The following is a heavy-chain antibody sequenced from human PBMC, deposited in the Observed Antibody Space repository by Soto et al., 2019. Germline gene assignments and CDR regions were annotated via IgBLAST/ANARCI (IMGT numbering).Heavy chain of an antibody. D-gene: IGHD3-10*01. CDR1: GGTFSSYA. V-gene: IGHV1-69*13. Sequence: SVKVSCKASGGTFSSYAIIWVRQAPGQGLEWMGGIIHNFGTANYAQKFQGRVTITADESTSTAYMELSSLRSEDAAVFYCARAETYYYGSGSYLGMDVWGQGTTVTVSS. CDR2: IIHNFGTA. J-gene: IGHJ6*02. CDR3: ARAETYYYGSGSYLGMDV.